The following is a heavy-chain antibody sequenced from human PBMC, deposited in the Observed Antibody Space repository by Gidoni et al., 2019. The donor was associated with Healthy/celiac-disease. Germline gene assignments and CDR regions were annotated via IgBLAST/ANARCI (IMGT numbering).Heavy chain of an antibody. J-gene: IGHJ6*02. Sequence: GFTFSSYGMHWVRQAPGKGLEWVAVISYDGSNKYYADSVKGRFTISRDNSKNTLYLQMNSLRAEDTAVYYCAKDMGVVEYDERYGMDVWGQGTTVTVSS. CDR3: AKDMGVVEYDERYGMDV. D-gene: IGHD3-22*01. CDR1: GFTFSSYG. CDR2: ISYDGSNK. V-gene: IGHV3-30*18.